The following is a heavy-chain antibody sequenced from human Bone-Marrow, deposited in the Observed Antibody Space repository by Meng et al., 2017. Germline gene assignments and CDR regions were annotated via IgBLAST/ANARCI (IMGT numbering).Heavy chain of an antibody. Sequence: GESLKISCAASGFTFSSYEMNWVRQAPGKGLEWVSYISSSDDTIYYADSVRGRFTISRENAKNSLYLHMNSLRAEDTAVYYCARDHAWFGETYAMDVWGQGTTVTVSS. J-gene: IGHJ6*02. CDR1: GFTFSSYE. V-gene: IGHV3-48*03. CDR3: ARDHAWFGETYAMDV. D-gene: IGHD3-10*01. CDR2: ISSSDDTI.